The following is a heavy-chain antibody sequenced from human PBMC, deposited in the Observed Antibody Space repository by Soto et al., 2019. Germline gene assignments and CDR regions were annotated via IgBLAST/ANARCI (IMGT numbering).Heavy chain of an antibody. CDR3: AHIKPSYIVVVPAAPDAFDI. J-gene: IGHJ3*02. D-gene: IGHD2-2*01. Sequence: QITLKESGPTLVKPTQTLTLTCTFSGFSLSTSGVGVCWIRQPPGKALEWLALIYWNDDKRYSPSLKSRLTITKDTSKNQVVLTMTNMDPVDTATYYCAHIKPSYIVVVPAAPDAFDIWGQGTMVTVSS. CDR1: GFSLSTSGVG. V-gene: IGHV2-5*01. CDR2: IYWNDDK.